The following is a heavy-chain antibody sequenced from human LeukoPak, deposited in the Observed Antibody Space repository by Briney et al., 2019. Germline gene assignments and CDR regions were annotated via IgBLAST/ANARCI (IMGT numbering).Heavy chain of an antibody. CDR2: ISSSGNTI. D-gene: IGHD6-6*01. CDR3: ARRRDFDY. CDR1: GFTLSTYS. J-gene: IGHJ4*02. Sequence: PGGSLRLSCAASGFTLSTYSMNWVRQAPGKGLEWVSYISSSGNTIYYADSVKGRFTISRDNAKNSLFLQMNSLGAEDTAVYYCARRRDFDYWGQGTLVAVSS. V-gene: IGHV3-48*04.